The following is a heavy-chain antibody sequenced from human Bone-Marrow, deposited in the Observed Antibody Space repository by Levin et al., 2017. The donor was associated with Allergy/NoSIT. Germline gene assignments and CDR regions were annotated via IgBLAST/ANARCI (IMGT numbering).Heavy chain of an antibody. V-gene: IGHV3-48*03. Sequence: GGSLRLSCAASGFSFSSYEMNWVRQAPGKGLEWVSYISSRNTTMYYADSVKGRFTITRDNAENSLYLQMNSLRAEDTAIYYCAREGLFMVRVFDYWGRGTLVTVSS. CDR3: AREGLFMVRVFDY. D-gene: IGHD3-10*01. CDR2: ISSRNTTM. J-gene: IGHJ4*02. CDR1: GFSFSSYE.